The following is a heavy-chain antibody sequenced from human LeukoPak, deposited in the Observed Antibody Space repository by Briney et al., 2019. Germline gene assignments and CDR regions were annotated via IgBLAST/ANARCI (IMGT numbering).Heavy chain of an antibody. CDR2: ISGSGGST. CDR3: ARDVGGYIYGYRPTELYWYFDL. J-gene: IGHJ2*01. V-gene: IGHV3-23*01. D-gene: IGHD5-18*01. Sequence: GGSLRLSCAASGFTFSSYGMSWVRQAPGKGLEWVSAISGSGGSTYYADSVKGRFTISRDNSKNTLYLQMNSLRAEDTAVYYCARDVGGYIYGYRPTELYWYFDLWGRGTLVTVSS. CDR1: GFTFSSYG.